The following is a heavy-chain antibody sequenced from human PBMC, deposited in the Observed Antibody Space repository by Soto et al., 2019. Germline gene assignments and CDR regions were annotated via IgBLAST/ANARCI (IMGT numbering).Heavy chain of an antibody. CDR3: ARRYGASFDY. CDR1: DGSISSYY. CDR2: IYYSGST. V-gene: IGHV4-59*01. D-gene: IGHD4-17*01. Sequence: PSETLSLTCTFSDGSISSYYLSLIRQPPGKGLECIWYIYYSGSTNYNPSLKSRVTISVDTSKNQFSLKLSSVTAADTAVYYCARRYGASFDYWGQGTLVTVSS. J-gene: IGHJ4*02.